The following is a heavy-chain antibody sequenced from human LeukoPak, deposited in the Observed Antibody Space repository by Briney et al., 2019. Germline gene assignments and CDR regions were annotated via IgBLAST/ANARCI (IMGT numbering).Heavy chain of an antibody. Sequence: PSETLSLTCTVSGGSISSYYWSWIRQPPGKGLEWIGYIYYSGSTNYNPSLKGRVTISVDTSKNQFSLKLSSVTAADTAVYYCAREKGGDGYNSLGDWGQGTLVTVSS. CDR2: IYYSGST. CDR3: AREKGGDGYNSLGD. J-gene: IGHJ4*02. CDR1: GGSISSYY. D-gene: IGHD5-24*01. V-gene: IGHV4-59*01.